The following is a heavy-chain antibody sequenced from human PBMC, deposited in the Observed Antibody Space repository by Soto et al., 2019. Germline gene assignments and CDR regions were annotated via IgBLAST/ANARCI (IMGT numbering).Heavy chain of an antibody. CDR3: AKDGTNGVSKARQWVRLGYYDDGMDV. J-gene: IGHJ6*02. CDR2: MSAIGGST. D-gene: IGHD2-8*01. V-gene: IGHV3-23*01. Sequence: GRSLRLSCPASAFTFSSYSMSWDRPAQRKGLEWVSAMSAIGGSTYYADSVKGRFTIPRDTPKNTLYLQMNSLRAEETAVYYCAKDGTNGVSKARQWVRLGYYDDGMDVWGQGTTVTVSS. CDR1: AFTFSSYS.